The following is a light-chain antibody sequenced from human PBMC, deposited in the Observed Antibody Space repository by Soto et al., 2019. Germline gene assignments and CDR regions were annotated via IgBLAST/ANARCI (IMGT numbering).Light chain of an antibody. V-gene: IGKV4-1*01. Sequence: DIVMTQSPDSLAVSLGERATINCKSSQSVLHSSNNKNYLAWYQQKPGQPPKLLIYWASTRESGVTDRFSGSGAGTDFTLTISSLQAEDVAVYSCQQYYTSPLTFGGGTKVEIK. CDR2: WAS. J-gene: IGKJ4*01. CDR3: QQYYTSPLT. CDR1: QSVLHSSNNKNY.